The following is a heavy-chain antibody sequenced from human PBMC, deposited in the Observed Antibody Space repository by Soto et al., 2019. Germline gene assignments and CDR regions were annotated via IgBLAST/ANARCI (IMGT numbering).Heavy chain of an antibody. CDR1: GGSFSGYY. Sequence: SETLSLTCAVYGGSFSGYYWSWIRQPPGKGLEWIGEINHSGSTNYNPSLKSRVTISVDTSKNQFSLKLSSVTAADTAVYYCARLDILTGNNWFDPWGQGTLVTVS. CDR3: ARLDILTGNNWFDP. CDR2: INHSGST. V-gene: IGHV4-34*01. J-gene: IGHJ5*02. D-gene: IGHD3-9*01.